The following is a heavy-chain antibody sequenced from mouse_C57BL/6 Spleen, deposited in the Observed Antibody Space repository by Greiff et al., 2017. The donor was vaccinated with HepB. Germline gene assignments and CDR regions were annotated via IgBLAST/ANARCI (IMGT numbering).Heavy chain of an antibody. J-gene: IGHJ2*01. V-gene: IGHV1-69*01. CDR2: IDPSDSYT. CDR1: GYTFTSYW. Sequence: LVESGAELVMPGASVKLSCKASGYTFTSYWMHWVKQRPGQGLEWIGEIDPSDSYTNYNQKFKGKSTLTVDKSSSTAYMQLSSLTSEDSAVYYCARYLRRGYYFDYWGQGTTLTVSS. D-gene: IGHD2-12*01. CDR3: ARYLRRGYYFDY.